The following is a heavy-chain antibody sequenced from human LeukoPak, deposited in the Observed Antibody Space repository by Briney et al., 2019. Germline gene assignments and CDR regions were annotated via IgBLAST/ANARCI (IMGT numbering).Heavy chain of an antibody. D-gene: IGHD3-10*01. Sequence: GESLKIFCKASGYTFPSYWIGWVRQMPGKGLEWVGIIYPGDSDTRYSPSFQGQVTISADRSISTAYLQWTGLKASDTAVYYCAAATVQLWGTYDIWGQGTMVSVSS. CDR1: GYTFPSYW. V-gene: IGHV5-51*01. CDR3: AAATVQLWGTYDI. CDR2: IYPGDSDT. J-gene: IGHJ3*02.